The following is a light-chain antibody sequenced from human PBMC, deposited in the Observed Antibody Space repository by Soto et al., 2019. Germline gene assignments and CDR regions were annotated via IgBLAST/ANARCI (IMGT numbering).Light chain of an antibody. J-gene: IGKJ1*01. Sequence: DIPMTQSPSTLSASVGDRVTITCRASQSISSWLAWYQQKPGKAPKLLIYKASNLENGVPSRFSGSGSGTEFTLTISSLQPDDFAIYYCQQYDTYTTFGQGTKVEI. V-gene: IGKV1-5*03. CDR3: QQYDTYTT. CDR2: KAS. CDR1: QSISSW.